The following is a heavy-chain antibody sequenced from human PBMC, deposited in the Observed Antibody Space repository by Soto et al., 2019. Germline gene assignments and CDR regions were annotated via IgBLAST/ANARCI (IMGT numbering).Heavy chain of an antibody. D-gene: IGHD3-10*01. V-gene: IGHV1-69*02. CDR3: ASHMVRGVIRSYHHYYMDV. CDR1: GGTFSSYT. CDR2: IIPILGIA. J-gene: IGHJ6*03. Sequence: SVKVSCKASGGTFSSYTISWVRQAPGQGLEWMGRIIPILGIANYAQKFQGRVTITADKSTSTAYMELSSLRSEDTAVYYCASHMVRGVIRSYHHYYMDVWGKGTTVTVS.